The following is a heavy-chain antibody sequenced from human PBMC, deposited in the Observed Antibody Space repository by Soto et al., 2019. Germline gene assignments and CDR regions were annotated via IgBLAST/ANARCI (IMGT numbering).Heavy chain of an antibody. D-gene: IGHD5-18*01. CDR1: VYTFTSYG. CDR2: IGPEDGKT. V-gene: IGHV1-18*01. Sequence: ASVKVSCKGSVYTFTSYGISWVRHAPGQGLEWMGCIGPEDGKTIYAQKFQGRVTMTEDTSTDTAYMELSSLRSEDTAVYYCATVKWIQLWLLHYWGQGTLVTVSS. J-gene: IGHJ4*02. CDR3: ATVKWIQLWLLHY.